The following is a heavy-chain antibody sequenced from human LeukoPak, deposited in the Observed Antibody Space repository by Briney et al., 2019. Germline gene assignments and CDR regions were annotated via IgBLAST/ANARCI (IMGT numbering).Heavy chain of an antibody. D-gene: IGHD2-15*01. V-gene: IGHV3-74*01. CDR1: GFTFSSYW. CDR3: AKDRRYCSGGSCYSAEEDDAFDI. CDR2: INSDGSST. Sequence: GGSLRLSCAASGFTFSSYWMHWVRQAPGKGLVWVSRINSDGSSTSYADSVKGRFTISRDNAKNTLYLQMNSLRAEDTAVYYCAKDRRYCSGGSCYSAEEDDAFDIWGQGTMVTVSS. J-gene: IGHJ3*02.